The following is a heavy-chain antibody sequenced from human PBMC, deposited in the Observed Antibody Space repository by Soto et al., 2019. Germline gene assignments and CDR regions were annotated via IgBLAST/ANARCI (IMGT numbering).Heavy chain of an antibody. CDR1: GGSISSGGYS. V-gene: IGHV4-30-2*01. CDR2: IYHSGST. CDR3: ASLGRNFDY. J-gene: IGHJ4*02. Sequence: PSETLSLTCAVSGGSISSGGYSWSWIRQPPGKGLEWIGYIYHSGSTYYNPSLKSRVTISVDRSKNQFSLKLSSVTAADTAVYYCASLGRNFDYWGQGTLVTVSS.